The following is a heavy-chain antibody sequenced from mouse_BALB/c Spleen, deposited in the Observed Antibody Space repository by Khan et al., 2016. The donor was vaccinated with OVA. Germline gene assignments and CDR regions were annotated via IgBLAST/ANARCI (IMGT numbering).Heavy chain of an antibody. D-gene: IGHD2-2*01. Sequence: QVQLQQPGAELVKPGASVKLSCKASGYTFTSYWMQWVKQRPGQGLEWIGEINPSNGRSNYNENFKSKATLTVDKSSTTAHMQLSSLTSEDSAVYYCVRSNMVTTEFAYWCQGTLVTVSA. CDR2: INPSNGRS. V-gene: IGHV1S81*02. CDR1: GYTFTSYW. CDR3: VRSNMVTTEFAY. J-gene: IGHJ3*01.